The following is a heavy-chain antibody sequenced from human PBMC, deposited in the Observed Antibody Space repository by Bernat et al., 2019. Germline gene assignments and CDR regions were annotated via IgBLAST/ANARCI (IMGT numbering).Heavy chain of an antibody. CDR1: GFTFSSYS. D-gene: IGHD3-3*01. J-gene: IGHJ6*03. V-gene: IGHV3-21*05. Sequence: EVQLVESGGGLVKPGGSLRLSCAASGFTFSSYSMNWVRQAPGKGLEWVSYISSSSSYIYYADSVKGRFTISRDNAKNSLYLQMNSLRAEDTAVYYCAKLLRFLEWLPRYYYYYYYYMDVWGKGTTVTVSS. CDR2: ISSSSSYI. CDR3: AKLLRFLEWLPRYYYYYYYYMDV.